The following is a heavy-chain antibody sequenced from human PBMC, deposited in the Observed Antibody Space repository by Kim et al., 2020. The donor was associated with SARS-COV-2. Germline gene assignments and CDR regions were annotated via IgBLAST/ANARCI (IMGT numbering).Heavy chain of an antibody. D-gene: IGHD3-22*01. J-gene: IGHJ6*02. CDR2: TYYRSKWYN. CDR1: GDSVSSNSAA. V-gene: IGHV6-1*01. CDR3: ARVSYHDSSGRTEYHYYYYGMDV. Sequence: SQTLSLTCAISGDSVSSNSAAWNWIRQSPSRGLEWLGRTYYRSKWYNDYAVSVKSRITINPDTSKNQFSLQLNSVTPEDTAVYYCARVSYHDSSGRTEYHYYYYGMDVWGQGTTVTVSS.